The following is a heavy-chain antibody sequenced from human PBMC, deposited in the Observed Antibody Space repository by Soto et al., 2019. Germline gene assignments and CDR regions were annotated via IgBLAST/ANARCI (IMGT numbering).Heavy chain of an antibody. CDR1: GFTFSSYS. CDR3: ARRCSGGSCYDDYYYYGMDV. D-gene: IGHD2-15*01. CDR2: ISSSSSYI. Sequence: GGSLRLSCADCGFTFSSYSMNWVRKAPGKGLEWVSSISSSSSYIYYADSVKGRFTISRDNAKNSLYLQMNSLRAEDTAVYYCARRCSGGSCYDDYYYYGMDVWGQGTTVTVSS. J-gene: IGHJ6*02. V-gene: IGHV3-21*01.